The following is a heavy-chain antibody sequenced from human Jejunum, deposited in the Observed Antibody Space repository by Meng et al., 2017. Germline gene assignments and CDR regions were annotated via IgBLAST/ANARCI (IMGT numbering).Heavy chain of an antibody. D-gene: IGHD3-3*01. Sequence: QVQLQQWGAGLLKPSGTLSLTCAVYGGSFSGHYWTWIRQPPGKGLEWIGEINDSGSTHYNPSLGSRVTISVDTSKSQFSLKLISVTAADTGVYYCVDSKWSANYWGQGTLVTVSS. CDR3: VDSKWSANY. CDR1: GGSFSGHY. J-gene: IGHJ4*02. CDR2: INDSGST. V-gene: IGHV4-34*01.